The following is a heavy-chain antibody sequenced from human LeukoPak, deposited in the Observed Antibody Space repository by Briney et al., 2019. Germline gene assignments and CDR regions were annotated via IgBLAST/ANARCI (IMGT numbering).Heavy chain of an antibody. CDR1: GGSISSYY. V-gene: IGHV3-66*01. J-gene: IGHJ4*02. CDR3: AKGRVVVADAYYFDY. D-gene: IGHD2-15*01. CDR2: IYSGGST. Sequence: ETLSLTCTVSGGSISSYYWSWIRQPPGKGLEWVSVIYSGGSTYYADSVKGRFTISRDNSKSTLYLQMNSLRAEDTAVYYCAKGRVVVADAYYFDYWGQGTLVTVSS.